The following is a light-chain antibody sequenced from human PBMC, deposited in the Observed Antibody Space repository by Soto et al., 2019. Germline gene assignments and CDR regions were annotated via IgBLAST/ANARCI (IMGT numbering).Light chain of an antibody. CDR2: AAS. J-gene: IGKJ1*01. V-gene: IGKV1-9*01. Sequence: DIQLTQSPSFLSASVGDRVTITCRASQGISSYLAWYQQKPGKAPKLLISAASTLQSGVPSRFSGSGSGTEFTLTINSLQPEDFATYYCQQLYSYPPTFGQGTKVEIK. CDR1: QGISSY. CDR3: QQLYSYPPT.